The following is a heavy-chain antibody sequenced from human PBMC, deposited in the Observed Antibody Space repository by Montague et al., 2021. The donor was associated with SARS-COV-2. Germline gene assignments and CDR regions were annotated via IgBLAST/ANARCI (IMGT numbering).Heavy chain of an antibody. D-gene: IGHD1-26*01. V-gene: IGHV3-30*03. Sequence: SLRLSCAASGFTFSSYGMHWVRQAPGKGLEWVAVITYDGSKKYYADSVKGRFTISRDNSKNSLYLQMNSLRAEDTAVYYCARGYSASYYSFFDYWGQGTLVTVSS. CDR1: GFTFSSYG. CDR2: ITYDGSKK. J-gene: IGHJ4*02. CDR3: ARGYSASYYSFFDY.